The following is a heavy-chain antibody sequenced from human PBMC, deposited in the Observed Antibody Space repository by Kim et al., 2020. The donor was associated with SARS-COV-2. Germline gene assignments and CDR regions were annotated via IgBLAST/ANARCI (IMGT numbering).Heavy chain of an antibody. CDR1: GGSFSGYK. CDR3: ARGRAGVVPSPVLGLGPYYEYYAMDV. D-gene: IGHD2-8*02. CDR2: INHSGST. J-gene: IGHJ6*02. Sequence: PETLSLTCAVYGGSFSGYKWSWIRQPPGKGLEWIGEINHSGSTNLSPSLKSRITISEDTSKSQFSLRLKSMTAADTAMYYCARGRAGVVPSPVLGLGPYYEYYAMDVWGRGTPVAVSS. V-gene: IGHV4-34*01.